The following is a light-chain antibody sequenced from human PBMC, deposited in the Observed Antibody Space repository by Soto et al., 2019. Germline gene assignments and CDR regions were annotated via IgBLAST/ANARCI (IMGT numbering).Light chain of an antibody. J-gene: IGKJ1*01. CDR3: QQYNDIWT. Sequence: DIQMTPSPSTLSASVGDRVTITCRASQSISSWLAWYQQKPGKAPKLLIYKASTLQSGVPSRFSGSGSGTEFTLAISSLQPDDSATYYCQQYNDIWTFGQGTKVDIK. CDR1: QSISSW. CDR2: KAS. V-gene: IGKV1-5*03.